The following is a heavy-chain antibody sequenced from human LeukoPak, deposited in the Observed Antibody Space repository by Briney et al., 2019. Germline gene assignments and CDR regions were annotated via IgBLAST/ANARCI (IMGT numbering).Heavy chain of an antibody. J-gene: IGHJ4*02. D-gene: IGHD5-18*01. CDR1: GFSFSTYW. CDR3: ARDPSRGYSYGYADY. V-gene: IGHV3-7*01. CDR2: IMGDGSEK. Sequence: GCLRLSCAASGFSFSTYWMNWVRQPPGKGLEWVANIMGDGSEKYYVDSVKGRFTISRDNAKNSLYLQMNSLRAEDTAVYYCARDPSRGYSYGYADYWGQG.